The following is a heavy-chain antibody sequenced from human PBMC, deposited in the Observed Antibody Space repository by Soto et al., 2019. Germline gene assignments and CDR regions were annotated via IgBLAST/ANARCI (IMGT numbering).Heavy chain of an antibody. CDR3: ARRLVNRPVDP. J-gene: IGHJ5*02. CDR1: GGTFSGYF. D-gene: IGHD2-15*01. V-gene: IGHV4-34*01. CDR2: INHSGGT. Sequence: SETLSLTCAVYGGTFSGYFWTWIRQPPGKGLEWIGQINHSGGTNYNPSLKSRVSISIDTSKNQFSLNLISVSGADTAVYYCARRLVNRPVDPWGQGTLVT.